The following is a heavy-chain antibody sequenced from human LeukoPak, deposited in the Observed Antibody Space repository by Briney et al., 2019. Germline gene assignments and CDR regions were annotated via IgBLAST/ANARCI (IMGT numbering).Heavy chain of an antibody. Sequence: SETLSLTCAVYGGSFSGYYWSWIRQPPGKGLEWIGEINHSGSTNYNPSFKSRVTISVDTSKNQFSLKLSSVTAADTAVYYCARDGRDGGDVWGKGTTVTISS. CDR1: GGSFSGYY. CDR2: INHSGST. D-gene: IGHD5-24*01. J-gene: IGHJ6*03. V-gene: IGHV4-34*01. CDR3: ARDGRDGGDV.